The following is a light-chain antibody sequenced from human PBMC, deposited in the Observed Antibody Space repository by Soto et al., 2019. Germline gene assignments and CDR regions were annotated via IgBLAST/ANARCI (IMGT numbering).Light chain of an antibody. Sequence: EVVLTQSPATLSLSPGERATLSCRASESIGNYLAWYQQKLGQAPKLLIYDASHRAIGIPGRFSGDGSGTDFTLTISSLEPEDFAVYYWQWRSDWPPRLTFGVVTKVEMK. J-gene: IGKJ4*01. CDR1: ESIGNY. V-gene: IGKV3-11*01. CDR3: QWRSDWPPRLT. CDR2: DAS.